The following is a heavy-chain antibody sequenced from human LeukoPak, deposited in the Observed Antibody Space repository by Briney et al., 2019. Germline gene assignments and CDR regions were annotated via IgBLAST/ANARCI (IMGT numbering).Heavy chain of an antibody. V-gene: IGHV3-7*03. CDR1: GFPFSSYW. Sequence: GGSLRLSCVASGFPFSSYWMTWVRQAPGKGLEWVANIKQDGSKKSYVDSVKGRFTISRDNAKNSLYLQMNSLRAEDTAVYYCARISTDYYDSSGYYSDAFDIWGQGTMVTVSS. CDR2: IKQDGSKK. D-gene: IGHD3-22*01. J-gene: IGHJ3*02. CDR3: ARISTDYYDSSGYYSDAFDI.